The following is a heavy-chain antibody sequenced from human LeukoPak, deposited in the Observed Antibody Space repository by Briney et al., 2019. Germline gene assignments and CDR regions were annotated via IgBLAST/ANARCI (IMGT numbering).Heavy chain of an antibody. CDR2: IKQDGSEK. CDR1: GFTFRSYW. Sequence: GGSLRLSCAASGFTFRSYWMSWVRQAPGKGLEWVANIKQDGSEKYYVDSVKGRFTISRDNAKNSLYLQMNSLRAEDTAVYYCARLRGDYEGRFDYWGQGTLVTVSS. V-gene: IGHV3-7*03. J-gene: IGHJ4*02. D-gene: IGHD4-17*01. CDR3: ARLRGDYEGRFDY.